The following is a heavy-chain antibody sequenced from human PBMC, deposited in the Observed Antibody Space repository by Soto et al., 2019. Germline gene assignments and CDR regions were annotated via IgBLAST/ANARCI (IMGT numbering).Heavy chain of an antibody. CDR1: GFTFSSYA. J-gene: IGHJ4*02. D-gene: IGHD2-15*01. Sequence: GGSLRLSCAASGFTFSSYAMSWVRQAPGKGLEWVSAISGSGGSTYYADSVKGRFTISRDNSKNTLYLQMNSLRAEDKAVYYCAKGGYCSGGSCYSGPFDYWGQGTLVTVSS. V-gene: IGHV3-23*01. CDR2: ISGSGGST. CDR3: AKGGYCSGGSCYSGPFDY.